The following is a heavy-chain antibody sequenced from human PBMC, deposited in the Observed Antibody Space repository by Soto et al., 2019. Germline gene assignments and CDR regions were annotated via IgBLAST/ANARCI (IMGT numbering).Heavy chain of an antibody. Sequence: PGGSLRLSCAASGFTFSSYWMHWVRQAAGKGLVWVSRINSDGSSTSYADSVKGRFTISRDNAKNTLYLQMNSLRAEDTAVYYCARGFCSDVSCRYYYYYYMDVWGKGTTVTVSS. CDR3: ARGFCSDVSCRYYYYYYMDV. V-gene: IGHV3-74*01. J-gene: IGHJ6*03. CDR2: INSDGSST. D-gene: IGHD2-15*01. CDR1: GFTFSSYW.